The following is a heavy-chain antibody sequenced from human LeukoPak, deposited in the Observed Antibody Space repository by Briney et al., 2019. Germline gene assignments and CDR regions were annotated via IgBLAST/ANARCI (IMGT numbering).Heavy chain of an antibody. Sequence: GGSLRLSCAASGFTFSSYAMSWVRQAPGKGLEWVSAISGSGGSTYYADSVKGRFTISRDNSKNTLYLQMNSLRAEDTAVYYCAIARGSAYGMDVWGQGTTVTVSS. CDR1: GFTFSSYA. CDR2: ISGSGGST. D-gene: IGHD3-16*01. CDR3: AIARGSAYGMDV. V-gene: IGHV3-23*01. J-gene: IGHJ6*02.